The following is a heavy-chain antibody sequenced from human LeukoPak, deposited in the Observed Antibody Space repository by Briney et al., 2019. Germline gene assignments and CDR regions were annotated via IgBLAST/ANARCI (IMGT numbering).Heavy chain of an antibody. CDR1: GYTFTGYY. V-gene: IGHV1-2*02. CDR3: ARDDNYYDSSGHGGNWFDP. D-gene: IGHD3-22*01. J-gene: IGHJ5*02. CDR2: INPNSGGT. Sequence: ASVKVSCKASGYTFTGYYMHWVRQAPGQGLEWMGWINPNSGGTNYAQKFQGRVTMTRDTSISTAYMELSSLRSEDTAVYYCARDDNYYDSSGHGGNWFDPWGQGTLVTVSS.